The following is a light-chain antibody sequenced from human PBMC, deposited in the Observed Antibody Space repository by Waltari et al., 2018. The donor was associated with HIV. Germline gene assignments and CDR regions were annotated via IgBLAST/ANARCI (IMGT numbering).Light chain of an antibody. J-gene: IGLJ1*01. CDR3: SSYTSSSTYV. V-gene: IGLV2-14*01. CDR1: SSDGGGYIF. Sequence: QSALTQPAPVSGSTGQSNPHSRTGTSSDGGGYIFVSSYQQHPCKAPKLMIYEVNNRPSGVSNRFSGSKSGNTASLTISGLQAEDEADYSCSSYTSSSTYVFGTGTKVTVL. CDR2: EVN.